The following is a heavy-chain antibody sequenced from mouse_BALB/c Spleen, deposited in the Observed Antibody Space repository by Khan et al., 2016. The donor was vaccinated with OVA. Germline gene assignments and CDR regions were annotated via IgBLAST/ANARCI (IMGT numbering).Heavy chain of an antibody. Sequence: QVQLKESGAELARPGASVKMSCQASGYTFTSNTMHWVKQRPGQGLEWIGYINPRTSYTNYNQKFKDKATLTADKSSSTAYMQLSSLTSEDSAVYDCARRTTDYAMDYWGQGTSVTVSS. D-gene: IGHD2-14*01. V-gene: IGHV1-4*01. J-gene: IGHJ4*01. CDR3: ARRTTDYAMDY. CDR2: INPRTSYT. CDR1: GYTFTSNT.